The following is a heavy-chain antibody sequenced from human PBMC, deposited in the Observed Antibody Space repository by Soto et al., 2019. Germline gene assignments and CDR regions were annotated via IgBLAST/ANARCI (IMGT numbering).Heavy chain of an antibody. CDR3: AKDSVGSAMDV. V-gene: IGHV3-30*18. CDR2: ISYDGSSE. D-gene: IGHD3-10*01. Sequence: QVQLVESGGGVVQPGRSLRLSCEASGFNLNDFGIHWVRQTPGKGLEWVAVISYDGSSEYYVDSVKDRFTVSRDNSKGTVYLQMNTLRGDDPAVYYCAKDSVGSAMDVWGQGTTVIVSS. J-gene: IGHJ6*02. CDR1: GFNLNDFG.